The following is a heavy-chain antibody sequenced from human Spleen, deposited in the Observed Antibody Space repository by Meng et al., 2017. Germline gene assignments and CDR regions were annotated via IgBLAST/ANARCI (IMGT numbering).Heavy chain of an antibody. J-gene: IGHJ4*02. D-gene: IGHD3-22*01. V-gene: IGHV3-23*01. CDR1: GFTFSSYA. CDR2: IRATGVAT. Sequence: GESLKISCAASGFTFSSYAMSWVRQAPGKGLEWVSDIRATGVATSYADSVKGRFTISRDNSKNTLYLQMNSLRAEDTAVYYCARAVVITTDFDYWGQGTLVTVSS. CDR3: ARAVVITTDFDY.